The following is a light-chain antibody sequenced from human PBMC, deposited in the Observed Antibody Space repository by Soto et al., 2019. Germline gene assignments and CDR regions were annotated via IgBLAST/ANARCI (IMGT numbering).Light chain of an antibody. Sequence: DIRRAPSPSSGAASVGDRGPITCPASQSISSWLAWYQQKPGKAPKLLIYDASSLESGVPSRFSGSGSGTEFTLTISSLQPDDFATYYCQQYNSYSWTFGQGTKVDIK. CDR1: QSISSW. J-gene: IGKJ1*01. CDR2: DAS. CDR3: QQYNSYSWT. V-gene: IGKV1-5*01.